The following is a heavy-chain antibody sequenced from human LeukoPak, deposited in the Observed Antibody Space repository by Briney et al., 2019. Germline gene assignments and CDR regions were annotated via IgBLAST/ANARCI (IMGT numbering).Heavy chain of an antibody. J-gene: IGHJ4*02. D-gene: IGHD3-10*01. CDR2: ISAYNGNT. Sequence: ASVKVSYKASGYTFTSYGISWVRQAPGQGLEWMGWISAYNGNTNYAQKLQGRVTMTTDTSTSTAYMELRSLRSDDTAVYYCARDLVTYYGSGSYDWGQGTLVTVSS. V-gene: IGHV1-18*01. CDR3: ARDLVTYYGSGSYD. CDR1: GYTFTSYG.